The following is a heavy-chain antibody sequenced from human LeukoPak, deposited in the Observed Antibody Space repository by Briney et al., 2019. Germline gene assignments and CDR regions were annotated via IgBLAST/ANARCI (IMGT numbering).Heavy chain of an antibody. CDR1: VYTFTSHY. CDR3: ARVVWDCSGGSCYSEATRQGDWYFDL. Sequence: ASVKVSCKASVYTFTSHYMHWVRQAPGQGLEWMGVINPRGGSTTYAQKFQGRVTMTRDTSTSTVYMELSSLRSEDTAVYYCARVVWDCSGGSCYSEATRQGDWYFDLWGRGTLVSVSS. D-gene: IGHD2-15*01. CDR2: INPRGGST. J-gene: IGHJ2*01. V-gene: IGHV1-46*01.